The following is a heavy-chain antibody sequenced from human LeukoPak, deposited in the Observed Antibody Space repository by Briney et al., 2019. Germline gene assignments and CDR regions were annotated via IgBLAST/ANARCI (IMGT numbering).Heavy chain of an antibody. Sequence: SGGSLRLSCAASGFTFSSYAMHWVRQAPGKGLEYVSAISGNGGSTYYADSVKGRFTISRDNSKNTLYLQMGSLRAEDMAVYYCAKGLYSGYGPVDYWGQGTLATVSS. V-gene: IGHV3-64*02. CDR3: AKGLYSGYGPVDY. CDR1: GFTFSSYA. CDR2: ISGNGGST. D-gene: IGHD5-12*01. J-gene: IGHJ4*02.